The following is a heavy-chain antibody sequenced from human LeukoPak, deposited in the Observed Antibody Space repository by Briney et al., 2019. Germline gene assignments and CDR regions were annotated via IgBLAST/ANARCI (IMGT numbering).Heavy chain of an antibody. CDR1: GFTFINAW. D-gene: IGHD7-27*01. Sequence: PGGSLRLSCAASGFTFINAWMSWVRQAPGKGLEWVGRIKSKTDRGTTDYAAPVKGRFTISRDDSKNTLFLQMNSLKTEDTAVYYCSTLTGDDYWGQGTLVTVSS. V-gene: IGHV3-15*01. J-gene: IGHJ4*02. CDR3: STLTGDDY. CDR2: IKSKTDRGTT.